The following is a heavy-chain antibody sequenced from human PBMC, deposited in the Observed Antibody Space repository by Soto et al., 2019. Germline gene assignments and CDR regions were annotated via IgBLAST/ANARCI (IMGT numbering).Heavy chain of an antibody. CDR1: GFTFSNAW. D-gene: IGHD3-3*01. CDR3: TTDLYYDFWSGYLLDDASYYFDY. Sequence: EVQLVESGGGLVKPGGSLRLSCAASGFTFSNAWMSWVRQAPGKGLEWVGRIKSKTDGGTTDYAAPVKGRFTITRDDSKITLYLQMNSLKTEDTAVYYCTTDLYYDFWSGYLLDDASYYFDYWGQGTLVTVSS. J-gene: IGHJ4*02. CDR2: IKSKTDGGTT. V-gene: IGHV3-15*01.